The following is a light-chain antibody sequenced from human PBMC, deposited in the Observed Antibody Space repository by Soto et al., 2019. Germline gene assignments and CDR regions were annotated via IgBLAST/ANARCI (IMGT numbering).Light chain of an antibody. J-gene: IGKJ1*01. CDR3: QQYQNSPRT. Sequence: ETVLTQSPGTLSLSPGERATVSCRASQSVGGSSLAWYQQRPGQAPRLLIYDTSKRATGIPDRFSGSGSGTDFTLTISILEPEDFAVYYCQQYQNSPRTFGQGTKVEIK. CDR1: QSVGGSS. CDR2: DTS. V-gene: IGKV3-20*01.